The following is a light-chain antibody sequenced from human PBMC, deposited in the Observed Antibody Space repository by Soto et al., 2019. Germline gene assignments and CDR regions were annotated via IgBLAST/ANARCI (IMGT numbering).Light chain of an antibody. V-gene: IGKV1-5*01. CDR3: QHYNSYSWT. J-gene: IGKJ1*01. Sequence: DIQMTQSPSTLSASVGDRVTITCRASQSITIWLAWYQQKPGKAPKLLIFDASRLESGVPSRFSGSGSGTVFTLTISSLQPDDFATYYCQHYNSYSWTFGQGTKVDIK. CDR2: DAS. CDR1: QSITIW.